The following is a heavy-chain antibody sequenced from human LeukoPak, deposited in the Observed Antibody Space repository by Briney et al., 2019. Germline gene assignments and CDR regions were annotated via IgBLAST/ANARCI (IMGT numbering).Heavy chain of an antibody. CDR2: ISWNSGSI. CDR3: AKDRGGRGMDV. J-gene: IGHJ6*02. V-gene: IGHV3-9*01. Sequence: GGSLRLSCAASGFTFDDYAMHWVRQAPGKGLEWVSGISWNSGSIGYADSVKGRFTISRDNAKNSLYLQMNSLRAEDTALYYCAKDRGGRGMDVWGQGTTVTVSS. D-gene: IGHD3-16*01. CDR1: GFTFDDYA.